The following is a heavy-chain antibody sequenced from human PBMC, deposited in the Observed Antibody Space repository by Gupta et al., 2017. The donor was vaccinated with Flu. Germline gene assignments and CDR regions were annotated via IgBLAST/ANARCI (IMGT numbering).Heavy chain of an antibody. V-gene: IGHV3-23*01. CDR2: ISGSGGST. D-gene: IGHD2-15*01. Sequence: EVQLLESGGGLVQPGGSLRLSCAASGFTFSSYAMSWVRQAPGKGLEWVSAISGSGGSTCYEDSVKGRVTISRDNSKNTLYLQMNSLRAEDTAVYYCAKGNRPRIGVVAAPFFGYWGQGTLVTVSA. J-gene: IGHJ4*02. CDR1: GFTFSSYA. CDR3: AKGNRPRIGVVAAPFFGY.